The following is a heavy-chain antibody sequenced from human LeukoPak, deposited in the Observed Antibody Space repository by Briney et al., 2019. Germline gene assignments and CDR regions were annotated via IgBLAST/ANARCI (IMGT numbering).Heavy chain of an antibody. CDR2: ISAYNGNT. J-gene: IGHJ1*01. CDR3: AREILSRNHPRGYSQH. V-gene: IGHV1-18*01. Sequence: GASVKVSCKASGYTFTSYGISWVRQAPGQGLEWMGWISAYNGNTNYAQKLQGRVTMTTDASTSTAYMELRSLRSDDTAVYYCAREILSRNHPRGYSQHWGQGTLVTVSS. D-gene: IGHD1-14*01. CDR1: GYTFTSYG.